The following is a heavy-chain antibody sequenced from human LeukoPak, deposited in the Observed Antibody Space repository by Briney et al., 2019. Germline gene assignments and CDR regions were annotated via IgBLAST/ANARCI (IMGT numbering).Heavy chain of an antibody. Sequence: PGGSLRLSCAASRFTFNNYGMHWVRQAPGKGLEWVAFIQYDGNSKYYIDSVKGRFSTSRDNSKNTLYLQMNSLRPEDTAVYFCAKAVVGYTYAFDSWGQGTLVTVSS. J-gene: IGHJ4*02. V-gene: IGHV3-30*02. CDR2: IQYDGNSK. D-gene: IGHD5-18*01. CDR1: RFTFNNYG. CDR3: AKAVVGYTYAFDS.